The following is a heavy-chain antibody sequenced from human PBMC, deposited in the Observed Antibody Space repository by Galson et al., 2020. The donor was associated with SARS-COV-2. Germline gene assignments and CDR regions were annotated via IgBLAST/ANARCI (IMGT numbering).Heavy chain of an antibody. CDR2: ISGSGGST. Sequence: GGSLRLSCAASGLTFSSHAMSWVRQAPGKGLEWVSAISGSGGSTYYADSVKGRFTISRDNSKNTLYLQMNSLRAEDTAVYYCAKDVPAFSWELLSAVPESIFDDWGQGTLVTVSS. CDR3: AKDVPAFSWELLSAVPESIFDD. V-gene: IGHV3-23*01. CDR1: GLTFSSHA. D-gene: IGHD1-26*01. J-gene: IGHJ4*02.